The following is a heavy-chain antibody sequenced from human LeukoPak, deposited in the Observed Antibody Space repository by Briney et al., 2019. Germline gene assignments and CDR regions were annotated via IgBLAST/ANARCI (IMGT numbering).Heavy chain of an antibody. Sequence: PGGSLRLSCAASGFTFSSCGMHWVRQAPGKGLEWVAFIRYDGSNKYYADSVKGRFTISRDNSKNTLYLQMNSLRAEDTAVYYCANLGVYALSFDYWGQGTLVTVSS. CDR1: GFTFSSCG. V-gene: IGHV3-30*02. J-gene: IGHJ4*02. CDR3: ANLGVYALSFDY. CDR2: IRYDGSNK. D-gene: IGHD3-16*01.